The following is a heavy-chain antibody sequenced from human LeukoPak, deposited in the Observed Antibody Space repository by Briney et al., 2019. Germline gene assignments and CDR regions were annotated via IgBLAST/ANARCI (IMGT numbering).Heavy chain of an antibody. V-gene: IGHV3-30-3*01. CDR3: ARDRSEGAGYFDY. CDR1: GFTFSSYA. Sequence: GGSLRLSCAASGFTFSSYAMHWVRQAPGKGLEWVAVISYDGSNKYYADSVKGRFTISRDNSKNTLYLQMNSLRAEDTAVYYCARDRSEGAGYFDYWGQGTLVTVSS. D-gene: IGHD1-26*01. CDR2: ISYDGSNK. J-gene: IGHJ4*02.